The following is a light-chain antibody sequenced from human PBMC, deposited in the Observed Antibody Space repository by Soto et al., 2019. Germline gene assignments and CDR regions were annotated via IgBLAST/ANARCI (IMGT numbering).Light chain of an antibody. CDR3: QQYNNWPPWT. CDR1: QSVSAN. J-gene: IGKJ1*01. V-gene: IGKV3-15*01. CDR2: GIS. Sequence: EIVLTQSPATLSVSPGDRATLSCRASQSVSANLAWYQQKPGQAPRLLIYGISTRATGLPARFRGAGSGPASTLTISSRQYADFVVYYCQQYNNWPPWTFGQGTKVDI.